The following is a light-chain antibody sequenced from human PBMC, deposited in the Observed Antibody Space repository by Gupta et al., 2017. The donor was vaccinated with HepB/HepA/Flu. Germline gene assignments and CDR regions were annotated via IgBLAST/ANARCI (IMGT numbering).Light chain of an antibody. V-gene: IGLV2-14*01. Sequence: QSALTQPASVSGSPGQSITISCTGTRSDVGGYKYVSWYQQHPGEAHKLIIYDVNNRPSGVSNRFSGSKSGNTASLTISGLQAEDEADYYCCSYTSSSTRVFGGGTKLTVL. CDR2: DVN. J-gene: IGLJ2*01. CDR1: RSDVGGYKY. CDR3: CSYTSSSTRV.